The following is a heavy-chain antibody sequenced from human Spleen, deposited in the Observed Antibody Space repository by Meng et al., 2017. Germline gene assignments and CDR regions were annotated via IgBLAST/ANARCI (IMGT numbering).Heavy chain of an antibody. V-gene: IGHV1-18*01. CDR1: GYTFTTYG. Sequence: ASVKVSCKASGYTFTTYGISWVRQAPGQGLEWVGWISAYTGNTNYAQKVQGRVTVTTDTSSSTAYMELRSLRSEDTAVYYCAADEIAAAGIFVFDIWGQGTMVTVSS. J-gene: IGHJ3*02. D-gene: IGHD6-13*01. CDR2: ISAYTGNT. CDR3: AADEIAAAGIFVFDI.